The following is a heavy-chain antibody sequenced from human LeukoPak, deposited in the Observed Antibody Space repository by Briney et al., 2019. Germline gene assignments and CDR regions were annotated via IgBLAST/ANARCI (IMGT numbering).Heavy chain of an antibody. V-gene: IGHV3-9*01. J-gene: IGHJ4*02. CDR3: AKTYSSGWYHFDY. CDR2: ISWNSGSI. Sequence: PGGSLRLSCAASGFTFDDYAMHWVRQAPGKGLEWVSGISWNSGSIGYADSVKGRFTISRDNAKNSLYLQMNSLRAEDTALYYCAKTYSSGWYHFDYWGQGTLVTVSS. CDR1: GFTFDDYA. D-gene: IGHD6-19*01.